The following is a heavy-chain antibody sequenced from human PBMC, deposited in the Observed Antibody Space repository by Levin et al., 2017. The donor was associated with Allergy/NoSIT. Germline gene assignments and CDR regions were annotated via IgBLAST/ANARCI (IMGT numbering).Heavy chain of an antibody. CDR2: IWYDGSNK. CDR1: RFTFSNYG. CDR3: ATVRRDSGWFHDY. D-gene: IGHD6-13*01. Sequence: GESLKISCAASRFTFSNYGMHWVRQAPGRGLEWVALIWYDGSNKYYADSVKGRFSISRDNSKNMLYLQMNSLRAEDTAVYYCATVRRDSGWFHDYWGQGTLVTVSS. V-gene: IGHV3-33*01. J-gene: IGHJ4*02.